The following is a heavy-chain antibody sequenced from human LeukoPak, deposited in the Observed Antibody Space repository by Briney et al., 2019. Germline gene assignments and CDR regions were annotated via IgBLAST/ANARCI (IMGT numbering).Heavy chain of an antibody. CDR2: TPYYGTMK. V-gene: IGHV3-30*02. Sequence: GGPLRLSCAPSGFKFRSFGMHWVRQAPGKGLEWVAWTPYYGTMKSYADSVQGRLTISRDNSKNTVYLQLSSLRPEDTGVYYCAKDNTHYSWDYWGQGTLVTVSS. J-gene: IGHJ4*02. D-gene: IGHD3-10*01. CDR1: GFKFRSFG. CDR3: AKDNTHYSWDY.